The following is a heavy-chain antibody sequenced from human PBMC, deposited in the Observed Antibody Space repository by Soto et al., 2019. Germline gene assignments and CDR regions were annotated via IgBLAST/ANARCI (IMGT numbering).Heavy chain of an antibody. CDR1: GGSIDNSHSF. CDR2: VYSSGNA. J-gene: IGHJ1*01. D-gene: IGHD6-19*01. CDR3: AGPRGPEQWPFRQ. V-gene: IGHV4-39*02. Sequence: LSLTCDVSGGSIDNSHSFWGWVRQPPGRGLEFLGRVYSSGNAYYNPSLQSRLTISVDTSKNHCSLQLKSVTAADTAVYYCAGPRGPEQWPFRQWGQGSRVTVAS.